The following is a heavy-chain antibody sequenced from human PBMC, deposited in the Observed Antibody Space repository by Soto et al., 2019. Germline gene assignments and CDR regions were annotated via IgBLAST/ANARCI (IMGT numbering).Heavy chain of an antibody. D-gene: IGHD3-9*01. CDR2: VYYAGAT. CDR3: ARDFERSAIGP. Sequence: SETLSLTCTVSGASLNTSYWGWIRQPPGKGPEWIGYVYYAGATNYNPSLESRVTISPDTSRNQFSLNLKSVTAADTAVYFCARDFERSAIGPWGQGTSVTVSS. V-gene: IGHV4-59*12. J-gene: IGHJ5*02. CDR1: GASLNTSY.